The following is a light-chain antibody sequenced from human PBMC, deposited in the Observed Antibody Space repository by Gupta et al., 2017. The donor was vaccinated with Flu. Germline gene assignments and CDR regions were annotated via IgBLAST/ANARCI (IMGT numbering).Light chain of an antibody. V-gene: IGKV3-11*01. Sequence: PATLSLSPGERATLSCRASQSISTYLVWYQQKPGQAPRLLIYDASNRATGVPARFSGSGSGTDFTLTISSREPEDFAVYNCHQRGNWRWTFGQGTKVEIK. J-gene: IGKJ1*01. CDR2: DAS. CDR1: QSISTY. CDR3: HQRGNWRWT.